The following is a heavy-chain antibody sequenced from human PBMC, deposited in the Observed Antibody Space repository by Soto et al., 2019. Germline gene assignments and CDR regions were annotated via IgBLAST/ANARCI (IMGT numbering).Heavy chain of an antibody. CDR3: ARTSYDTLTGYYSDAFDI. V-gene: IGHV4-59*01. Sequence: PSETLSLTCTVSGGSISSYYWSWIRQPPGKGLEWIGYIYYSGSTNYNPSLKSRVTISVDTSKNQFSLKLSSVTAAGTAVYYCARTSYDTLTGYYSDAFDIWGQGTMVTVSS. CDR1: GGSISSYY. J-gene: IGHJ3*02. CDR2: IYYSGST. D-gene: IGHD3-9*01.